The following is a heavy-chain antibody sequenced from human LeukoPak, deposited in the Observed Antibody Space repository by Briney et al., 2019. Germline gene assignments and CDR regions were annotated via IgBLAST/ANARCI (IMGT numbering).Heavy chain of an antibody. CDR3: ARQGRYSSGCPPFDCR. CDR2: ISPDDSDT. D-gene: IGHD3-9*01. J-gene: IGHJ3*01. Sequence: GESRLSCCTGSGYSSTNYMIGWVRQLPGKGLEWMGIISPDDSDTRYSPSFQGQVTISADKSISTAYLQWSSLKASDTALYYCARQGRYSSGCPPFDCRGGQGTMV. CDR1: GYSSTNYM. V-gene: IGHV5-51*01.